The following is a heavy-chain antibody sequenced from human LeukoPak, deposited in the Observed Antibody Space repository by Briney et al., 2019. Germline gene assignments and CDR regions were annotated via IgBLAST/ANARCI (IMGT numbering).Heavy chain of an antibody. CDR2: IKRDGSEE. J-gene: IGHJ3*02. D-gene: IGHD6-13*01. Sequence: GGSLRLSCSASGFTFSSYAMHWVRQAPGKGLEWVANIKRDGSEEYYVDSVKGRFTISRDNAKNSLYLQMNSLRAEDTAVYYCARDPYSNFFGAFDIWGQGTMVTVSS. V-gene: IGHV3-7*01. CDR3: ARDPYSNFFGAFDI. CDR1: GFTFSSYA.